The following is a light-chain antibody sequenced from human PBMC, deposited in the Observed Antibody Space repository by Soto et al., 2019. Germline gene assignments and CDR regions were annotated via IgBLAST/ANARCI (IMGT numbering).Light chain of an antibody. CDR2: RVS. V-gene: IGKV2-24*01. J-gene: IGKJ2*01. CDR3: MQATQIPHT. CDR1: RSLVHSDGNTY. Sequence: EIVMTQTPPSSPVTLGQPASISCRSSRSLVHSDGNTYLSWLHQRPGQPPRLLIYRVSIRFSGVPNRFSGSGAGTDFTLKIARVEAEDVGVYYCMQATQIPHTFGRGTKLEI.